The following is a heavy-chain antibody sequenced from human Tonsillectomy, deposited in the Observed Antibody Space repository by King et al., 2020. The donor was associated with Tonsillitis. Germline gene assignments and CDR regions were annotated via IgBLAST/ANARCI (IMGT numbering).Heavy chain of an antibody. D-gene: IGHD5-18*01. CDR3: ARGRLQLWSTPADY. CDR1: GGSFSGYY. CDR2: INHSGST. V-gene: IGHV4-34*01. J-gene: IGHJ4*02. Sequence: VQLQQWGAGLLKPSETLSLTCAVYGGSFSGYYWNWIRQPPGKGLEWIGEINHSGSTNYNPSLKSRVTISVDTSKNQFSLKLSSVTAADTAVYYSARGRLQLWSTPADYWGQGTLVTVSS.